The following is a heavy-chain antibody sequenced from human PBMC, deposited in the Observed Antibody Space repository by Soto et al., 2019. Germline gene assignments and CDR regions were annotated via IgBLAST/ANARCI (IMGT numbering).Heavy chain of an antibody. J-gene: IGHJ4*02. CDR3: ARGLIMNVSNYYGSGSYGY. Sequence: QVQLQQWGAGLLKPSETLSLTCAVYGGSFSGYYWSWIRQPPGKGLEWIGEINHSGSTNYNPSLKSRVTISVDTSKNQFSLKLSSVTAADTAVYYCARGLIMNVSNYYGSGSYGYWGQGTLVTVSS. CDR1: GGSFSGYY. CDR2: INHSGST. V-gene: IGHV4-34*01. D-gene: IGHD3-10*01.